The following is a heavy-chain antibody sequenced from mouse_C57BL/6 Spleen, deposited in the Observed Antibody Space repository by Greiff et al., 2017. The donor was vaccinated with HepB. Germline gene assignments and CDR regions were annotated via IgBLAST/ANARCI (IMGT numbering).Heavy chain of an antibody. D-gene: IGHD1-1*01. Sequence: QVQLQQSGAELVMPGASVKLSCKASGYTFTSYWMHWVKQRPGQGLEWIGEIDPSDSYTNYNQKFKGKSTLTVDKSSSTAYMQLSSLTSEDSAVYYCARSGLRRVFDYWGQGTTLTVSS. CDR2: IDPSDSYT. CDR3: ARSGLRRVFDY. J-gene: IGHJ2*01. CDR1: GYTFTSYW. V-gene: IGHV1-69*01.